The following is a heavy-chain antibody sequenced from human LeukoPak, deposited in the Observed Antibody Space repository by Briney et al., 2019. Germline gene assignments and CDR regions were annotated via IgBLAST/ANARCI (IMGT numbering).Heavy chain of an antibody. J-gene: IGHJ5*02. CDR3: ARGRGQQRLVRRRTYNWFDP. CDR2: MNPNSGNT. V-gene: IGHV1-8*01. CDR1: GYTFTSYD. Sequence: ASVKVSCKASGYTFTSYDINWVRQATGQGLEWMGWMNPNSGNTGYAQKFQGRVTMTRNTSISTAYMELSSLRSEDTAVYYCARGRGQQRLVRRRTYNWFDPWGQGTLVTVSS. D-gene: IGHD6-13*01.